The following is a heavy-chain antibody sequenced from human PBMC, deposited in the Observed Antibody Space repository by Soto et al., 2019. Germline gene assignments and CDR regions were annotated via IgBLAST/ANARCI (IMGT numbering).Heavy chain of an antibody. CDR1: GFTFSSYA. CDR2: ISGGST. Sequence: PGGSLRLSCAASGFTFSSYAMSWVRQAPGKGLEWVSTISGGSTYYADTVNDRFTITSDNSNNTQYLQMNTLRAEDTAVYYCANAYCSTNSCYSEGYYYGVDVWGQGXTVTVYS. CDR3: ANAYCSTNSCYSEGYYYGVDV. D-gene: IGHD2-2*01. V-gene: IGHV3-23*01. J-gene: IGHJ6*02.